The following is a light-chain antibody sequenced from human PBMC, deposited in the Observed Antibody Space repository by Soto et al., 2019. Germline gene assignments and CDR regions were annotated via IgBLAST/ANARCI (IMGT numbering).Light chain of an antibody. CDR3: QSYVSGLGGWV. CDR2: GNS. Sequence: QSALTQPPSVSGAPGQRVTISCTGSSSKIGAGYDVHWYQQLPGTAPKLLIHGNSNRPSGVPDRFSGSKSVTSASLAITGLQAEDEADHDCQSYVSGLGGWVFGGGTKLTVL. CDR1: SSKIGAGYD. V-gene: IGLV1-40*01. J-gene: IGLJ3*02.